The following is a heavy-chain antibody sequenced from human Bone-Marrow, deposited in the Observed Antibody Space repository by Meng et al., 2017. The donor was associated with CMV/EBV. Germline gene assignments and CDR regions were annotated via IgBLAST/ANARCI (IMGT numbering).Heavy chain of an antibody. J-gene: IGHJ2*01. CDR3: ARAKTGIVVVPAARDWYFDL. CDR2: INHSGST. D-gene: IGHD2-2*01. V-gene: IGHV4-39*07. Sequence: SETLSLTCTVSGGSVSSGSYYWSWIRQPPGKGLEWIGEINHSGSTNYNPSLKSRVTISVDTSKNQFSLKLSSVTAADTAVYYCARAKTGIVVVPAARDWYFDLWGRGTRVTGYS. CDR1: GGSVSSGSYY.